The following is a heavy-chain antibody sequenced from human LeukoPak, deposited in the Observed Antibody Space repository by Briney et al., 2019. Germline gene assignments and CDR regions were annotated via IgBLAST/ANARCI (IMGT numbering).Heavy chain of an antibody. CDR2: ISGSGGST. CDR3: AKDPRSGWYQNPFDY. Sequence: GGSLRLSCAASGFTFSSYAMSWVRRAPGKGLEWVSAISGSGGSTYYADSVKGRFTISRDNSKNTLYLQMNSLRAEDTAVYYCAKDPRSGWYQNPFDYWGQGTLVTVSS. V-gene: IGHV3-23*01. CDR1: GFTFSSYA. J-gene: IGHJ4*02. D-gene: IGHD6-19*01.